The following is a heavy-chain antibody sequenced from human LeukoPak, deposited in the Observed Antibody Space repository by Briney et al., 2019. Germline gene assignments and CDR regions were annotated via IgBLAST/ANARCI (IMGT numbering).Heavy chain of an antibody. V-gene: IGHV1-18*01. CDR3: ARDLFSSGISYYDILTGYSGFDY. CDR1: GYAFITYY. J-gene: IGHJ4*02. Sequence: ASVKVSCKASGYAFITYYIYWVRQAPGQGLEWMGWISAYNGNTNYAQKLQGRVTMTTDTSTSTAYMELRSLRSDDTAVYYRARDLFSSGISYYDILTGYSGFDYWGQGTLVTVSS. CDR2: ISAYNGNT. D-gene: IGHD3-9*01.